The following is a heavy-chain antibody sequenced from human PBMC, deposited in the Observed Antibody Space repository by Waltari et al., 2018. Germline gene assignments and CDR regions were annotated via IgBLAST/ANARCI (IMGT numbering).Heavy chain of an antibody. CDR1: GSTLSSFW. V-gene: IGHV3-7*01. D-gene: IGHD6-19*01. Sequence: EVQLVESGGGLVQPGGSLRLSCAASGSTLSSFWMTWVRQTPGKGLGWVAGIKQDGSEKYYADSVKGRFTISRDNAKNSLYLQMNSLRAEDTAVYYCATSGWYCFDYWGQGTLVTVSS. CDR3: ATSGWYCFDY. J-gene: IGHJ4*02. CDR2: IKQDGSEK.